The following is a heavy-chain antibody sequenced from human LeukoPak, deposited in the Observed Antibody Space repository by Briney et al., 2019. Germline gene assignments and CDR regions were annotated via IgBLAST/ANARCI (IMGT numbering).Heavy chain of an antibody. CDR1: GFTFSSYA. V-gene: IGHV3-23*01. D-gene: IGHD6-13*01. CDR3: AKTFAAARGYYYYMDV. Sequence: TGGSLRLSCAASGFTFSSYAMSWVRQAPGKGLEWVSAISGSGGSTYYADSVKGRFTISRDNSKNTLYLQMNSLRAEDTAVYYCAKTFAAARGYYYYMDVWGKGTTVTVSS. J-gene: IGHJ6*03. CDR2: ISGSGGST.